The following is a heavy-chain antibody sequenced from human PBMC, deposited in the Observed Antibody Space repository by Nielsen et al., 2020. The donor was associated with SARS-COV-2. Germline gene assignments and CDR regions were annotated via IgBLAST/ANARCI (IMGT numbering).Heavy chain of an antibody. CDR1: GFIFSNYV. CDR3: AKLPAFKMGSSDGFDI. Sequence: GESLKISCAASGFIFSNYVLSWVRQAPGKGLEWVSSISGAGGTTYYTDSVKGRFTISRDNSKNTLYLQMSSLRAEDTAVYYCAKLPAFKMGSSDGFDIWGQGTMVTVSS. V-gene: IGHV3-23*01. CDR2: ISGAGGTT. D-gene: IGHD5-24*01. J-gene: IGHJ3*02.